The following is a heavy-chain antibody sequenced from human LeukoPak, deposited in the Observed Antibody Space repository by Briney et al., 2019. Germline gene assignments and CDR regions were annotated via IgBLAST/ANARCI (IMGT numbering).Heavy chain of an antibody. J-gene: IGHJ4*02. CDR2: ISAYNGNT. D-gene: IGHD5-12*01. CDR1: GYTFTSYG. Sequence: ASVKVSCKASGYTFTSYGISWVRQAPGQGLEWMGWISAYNGNTNYAQKLQGRVTMTTDTSTSTAYMELRSLRSDDTAVYYCARRSGYDLLVGRPVPTLIYFDYWGQGTLVTVSS. CDR3: ARRSGYDLLVGRPVPTLIYFDY. V-gene: IGHV1-18*01.